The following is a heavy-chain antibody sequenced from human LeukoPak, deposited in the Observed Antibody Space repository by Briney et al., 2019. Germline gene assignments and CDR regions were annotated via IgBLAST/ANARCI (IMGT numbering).Heavy chain of an antibody. Sequence: GRTLRLSCATSGFTFSSYEMNWVRQGPGKGLEWGSYISSSGSTIYYADSVKGRFTVSRDNAKNSLYLQLNSLRAEDTAVYYCARKYCSSTSCLIDNWGQGTLVTVSS. J-gene: IGHJ4*02. V-gene: IGHV3-48*03. D-gene: IGHD2-2*01. CDR3: ARKYCSSTSCLIDN. CDR1: GFTFSSYE. CDR2: ISSSGSTI.